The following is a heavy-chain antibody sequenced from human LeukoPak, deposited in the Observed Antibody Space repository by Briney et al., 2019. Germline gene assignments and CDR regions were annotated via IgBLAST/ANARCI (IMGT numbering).Heavy chain of an antibody. V-gene: IGHV1-46*01. CDR2: ISPSGGYT. D-gene: IGHD3-10*01. CDR1: GYTFTRYY. CDR3: ARGPITMVRGRRSHMSGEFDY. Sequence: ASVKVSCKASGYTFTRYYIHWVRQAPGQGLEWMGIISPSGGYTSYAQKFQDRVTMTRDTSTSTVYMELSSLRSEDTAVYYCARGPITMVRGRRSHMSGEFDYWGQGTLVTVSS. J-gene: IGHJ4*02.